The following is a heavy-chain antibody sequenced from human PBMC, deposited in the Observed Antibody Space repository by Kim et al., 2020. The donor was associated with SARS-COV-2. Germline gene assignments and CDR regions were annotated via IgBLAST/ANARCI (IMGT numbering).Heavy chain of an antibody. CDR3: ASLSTGYVWDKFDY. Sequence: GGSLRLSCVASRFNFSSYWMHWVRQAPGKGLVWVSRVNSDGSSTSYADSVKGRFTISRDNARNTLYLQMNSRRAEDTAVYYCASLSTGYVWDKFDYWGQGTLVTVSS. CDR1: RFNFSSYW. V-gene: IGHV3-74*01. CDR2: VNSDGSST. D-gene: IGHD3-16*01. J-gene: IGHJ4*02.